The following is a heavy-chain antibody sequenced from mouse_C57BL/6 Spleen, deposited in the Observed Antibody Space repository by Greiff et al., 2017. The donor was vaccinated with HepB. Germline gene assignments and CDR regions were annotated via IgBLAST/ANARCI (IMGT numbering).Heavy chain of an antibody. CDR1: GFNIKDDY. J-gene: IGHJ3*01. D-gene: IGHD1-1*01. Sequence: VQLKESGAELVRPGASVKLSCTASGFNIKDDYMHWVKQRPEQGLEWIGWIDPENGDTEYASKFQGKATITADTSSNTAYLQLSSLTSEDTAVYYGTTGDYGSSYGAYWGQGTLVTVSA. CDR3: TTGDYGSSYGAY. CDR2: IDPENGDT. V-gene: IGHV14-4*01.